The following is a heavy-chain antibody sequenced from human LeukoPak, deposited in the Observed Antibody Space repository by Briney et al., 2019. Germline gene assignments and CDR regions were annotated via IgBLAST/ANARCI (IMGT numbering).Heavy chain of an antibody. D-gene: IGHD6-13*01. V-gene: IGHV4-61*05. Sequence: ASETLSLTCTVSGGSISSSNYYWGWIRQPPGKGLEWIGYIYYSGSTNYNPSLKSRVTISVDTSKNQFSLKLSSVTAADTAVYYCARGDSSSPGRYWGQGTLVTVSS. CDR3: ARGDSSSPGRY. CDR2: IYYSGST. J-gene: IGHJ4*02. CDR1: GGSISSSNYY.